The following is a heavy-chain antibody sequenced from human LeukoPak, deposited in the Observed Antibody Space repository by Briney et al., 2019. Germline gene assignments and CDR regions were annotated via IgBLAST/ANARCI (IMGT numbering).Heavy chain of an antibody. CDR1: GFTFSDYG. Sequence: SGGSLRLSCAASGFTFSDYGMNWVRQAPGKGLEWVAVISYDGTNDYYGDSVTGRFTISRDNSKNTLYLQMNGLRVEDTAVYYCAKETGDYFDQWGQGTLVSVSS. CDR2: ISYDGTND. D-gene: IGHD3-10*01. CDR3: AKETGDYFDQ. V-gene: IGHV3-30*18. J-gene: IGHJ4*02.